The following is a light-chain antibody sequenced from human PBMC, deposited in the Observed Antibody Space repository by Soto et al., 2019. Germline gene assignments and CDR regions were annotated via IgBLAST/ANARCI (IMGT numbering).Light chain of an antibody. V-gene: IGKV3-20*01. CDR1: QSVNHN. CDR3: QQYGRSFRA. CDR2: DTS. J-gene: IGKJ1*01. Sequence: TRVPEGQCVAPGESGTLSYRASQSVNHNLAWYLQKPGQAPRLLIYDTSTRATGIPDRFSGSGSGTDFTLTISRLEPEDFAVYCCQQYGRSFRAFGQGTKVDIK.